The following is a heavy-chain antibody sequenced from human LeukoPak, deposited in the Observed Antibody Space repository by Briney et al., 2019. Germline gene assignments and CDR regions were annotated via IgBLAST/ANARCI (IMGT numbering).Heavy chain of an antibody. CDR3: ATSSSWYGNWFDP. V-gene: IGHV4-59*01. CDR1: GGSINSYY. J-gene: IGHJ5*02. D-gene: IGHD6-13*01. CDR2: IYYSGST. Sequence: SGTLSLTCTVSGGSINSYYWSWIRQPPGKGLEWIGYIYYSGSTNYNPSLKSRVTISVDTSKNQFSLKLSSVTAADTAVYYCATSSSWYGNWFDPWGQGTLVTVSS.